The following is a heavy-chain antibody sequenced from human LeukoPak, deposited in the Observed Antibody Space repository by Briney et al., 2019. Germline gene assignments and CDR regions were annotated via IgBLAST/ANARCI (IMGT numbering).Heavy chain of an antibody. V-gene: IGHV1-18*01. D-gene: IGHD3-10*01. J-gene: IGHJ4*02. CDR2: ISAYNGNT. Sequence: ASVKVSCKASGYTFTSYGISWVRQAPGQGLEWMGWISAYNGNTNYAQKLQGRVTMTTDTSTSTAYMELRSLRSDDTAVYYCARTISYGSGSYQYYFDYWGRGTLVTVSS. CDR3: ARTISYGSGSYQYYFDY. CDR1: GYTFTSYG.